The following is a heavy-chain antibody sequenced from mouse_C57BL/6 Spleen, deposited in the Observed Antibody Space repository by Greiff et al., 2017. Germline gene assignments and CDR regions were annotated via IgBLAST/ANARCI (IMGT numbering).Heavy chain of an antibody. CDR1: GYTFTSYW. Sequence: QVQLQQPGTELVKPGASVKLSCKASGYTFTSYWMHWVKQRPGQGLEWIGNINPSNGGTNYNEKFKSKATLTVDKSSSTAYMQLSSLTSEDSAVYDCARTGGYGGAFAYWGQATLVTVSA. V-gene: IGHV1-53*01. CDR3: ARTGGYGGAFAY. D-gene: IGHD3-1*01. J-gene: IGHJ3*01. CDR2: INPSNGGT.